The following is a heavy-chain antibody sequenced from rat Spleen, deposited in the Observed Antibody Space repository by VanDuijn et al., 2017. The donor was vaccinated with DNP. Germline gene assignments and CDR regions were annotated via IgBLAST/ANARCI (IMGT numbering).Heavy chain of an antibody. J-gene: IGHJ2*01. CDR1: GFSITSSYR. CDR2: INNAGST. V-gene: IGHV3-3*01. CDR3: ARSRGPLDY. D-gene: IGHD1-11*01. Sequence: EVQLQESGPGLVKPSQSLSLACSVTGFSITSSYRWNWIRKFPGNKLEWMGYINNAGSTYYTPSLKSRISITKDTSKNQFFLQVNSVTTEDTATYYGARSRGPLDYWGQGVMVTVSS.